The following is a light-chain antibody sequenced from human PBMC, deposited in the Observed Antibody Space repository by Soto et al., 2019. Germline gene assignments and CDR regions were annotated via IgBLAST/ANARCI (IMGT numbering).Light chain of an antibody. CDR1: QSVSSY. Sequence: IVLTQSPATLSLSPGERATLSCRASQSVSSYLAWYQQKPGPAPRLLIYDAFNRATGIPARFSGSGSGTDFTLAIRSLEPEDFSVYYLQQRSNWPLTLGGGTKVEIK. V-gene: IGKV3-11*01. CDR3: QQRSNWPLT. J-gene: IGKJ4*01. CDR2: DAF.